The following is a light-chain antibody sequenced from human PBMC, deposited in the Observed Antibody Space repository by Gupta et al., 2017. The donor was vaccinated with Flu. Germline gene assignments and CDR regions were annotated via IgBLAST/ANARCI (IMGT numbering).Light chain of an antibody. V-gene: IGKV3-20*01. CDR3: QKYAGSRRYT. J-gene: IGKJ2*01. Sequence: IVLMLSPGTLSSSPGERATLSCRASRSVSTSYLARYQRKPGHAPKLLLYGSSTRPPGIPDRFIGSGSGTDFTITISRLEPEDFAVYYCQKYAGSRRYTFGQGTKLEIK. CDR2: GSS. CDR1: RSVSTSY.